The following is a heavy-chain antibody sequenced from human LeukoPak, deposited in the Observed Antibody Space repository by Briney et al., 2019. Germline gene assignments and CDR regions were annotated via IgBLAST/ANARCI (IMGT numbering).Heavy chain of an antibody. V-gene: IGHV4-39*07. Sequence: SETLSLTCTVSGGSISSSSYYWGWIRQPPGKGLEWIGSIYYSGSTYYNPSLKSRVTISVDTSKNQFSLKLSSVTAADTAVYYCARDRGRSRDGYNLFVQSTPDAFDIWGQGTMVTVSS. CDR3: ARDRGRSRDGYNLFVQSTPDAFDI. CDR1: GGSISSSSYY. J-gene: IGHJ3*02. D-gene: IGHD5-24*01. CDR2: IYYSGST.